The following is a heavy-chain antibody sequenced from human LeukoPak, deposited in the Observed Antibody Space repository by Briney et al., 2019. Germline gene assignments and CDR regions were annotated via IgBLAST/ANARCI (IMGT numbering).Heavy chain of an antibody. J-gene: IGHJ4*02. CDR3: AKRGTAMAAGDY. Sequence: GGSLRLPCAASGFTFSSYAKSWVRQAPGKGLEWVSAISGSGGSTYYADSVKGRFTISRDNSKNTLYLQMNSLRAEDTAVYYCAKRGTAMAAGDYWGQGTLVTGSS. CDR1: GFTFSSYA. CDR2: ISGSGGST. V-gene: IGHV3-23*01. D-gene: IGHD5-18*01.